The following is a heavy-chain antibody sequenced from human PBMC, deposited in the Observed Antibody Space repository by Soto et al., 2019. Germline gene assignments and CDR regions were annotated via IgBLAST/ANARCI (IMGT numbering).Heavy chain of an antibody. CDR3: AKGTCKSGGSCYSTSDY. V-gene: IGHV3-23*01. CDR2: ISGSGGST. CDR1: GFTFSSYA. Sequence: EVQLLESGGGLVQPGGSLRLSCAASGFTFSSYAMSWVRQAPGKGLEWVSGISGSGGSTYYADSVKGRFTSSRDNSESSLFLQMNSLRAEDTAIYYCAKGTCKSGGSCYSTSDYWGQGTLVTVSS. D-gene: IGHD2-15*01. J-gene: IGHJ4*02.